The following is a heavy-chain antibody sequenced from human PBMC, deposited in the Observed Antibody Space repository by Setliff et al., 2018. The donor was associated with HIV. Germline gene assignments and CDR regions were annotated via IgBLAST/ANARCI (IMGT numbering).Heavy chain of an antibody. CDR3: ASPGRRRGYCSSTSCYDEGLYYYYYMDV. CDR2: IYYSGST. V-gene: IGHV4-39*01. J-gene: IGHJ6*03. CDR1: GGSISSSSYY. Sequence: KPSETLSLTCTVSGGSISSSSYYWGWIRQPPGKGLEWIGSIYYSGSTYYNPSLKSRVTISVDTSKYQFSLKLSSVTAADTAVYYCASPGRRRGYCSSTSCYDEGLYYYYYMDVWGKGTTVTVSS. D-gene: IGHD2-2*01.